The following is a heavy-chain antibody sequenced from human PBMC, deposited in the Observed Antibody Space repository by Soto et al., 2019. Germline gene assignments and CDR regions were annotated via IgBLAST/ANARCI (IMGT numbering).Heavy chain of an antibody. V-gene: IGHV1-69*12. CDR2: IIPIFGTA. CDR3: AREKSRGYNWNDGDYSYGMDV. Sequence: QVQLVQSGAEVKKPGSSVKVSCKASGGTFSSYAISWVRQAPGQGLEWMGGIIPIFGTANYAQKFQGRVTITADESTSKAYMELSSLRSEDTAVYYCAREKSRGYNWNDGDYSYGMDVWGQGTTVTVSS. J-gene: IGHJ6*02. CDR1: GGTFSSYA. D-gene: IGHD1-20*01.